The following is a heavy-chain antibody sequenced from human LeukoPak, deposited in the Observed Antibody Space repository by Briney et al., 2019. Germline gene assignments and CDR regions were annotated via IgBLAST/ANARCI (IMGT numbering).Heavy chain of an antibody. D-gene: IGHD7-27*01. Sequence: GGSLRLSCAASEFTFTTYWMSWVRQAPGKGLEWVANINQDGTEKYYVDSVKGRFTISRDDSKNTLSLQMNSLTVEDTAVYYCARDLAWGAFDYWGQGTLVTVSS. CDR2: INQDGTEK. J-gene: IGHJ4*02. V-gene: IGHV3-7*03. CDR1: EFTFTTYW. CDR3: ARDLAWGAFDY.